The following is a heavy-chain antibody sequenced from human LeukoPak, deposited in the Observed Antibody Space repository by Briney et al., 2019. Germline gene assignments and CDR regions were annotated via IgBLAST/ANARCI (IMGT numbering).Heavy chain of an antibody. V-gene: IGHV3-30*02. D-gene: IGHD5-18*01. J-gene: IGHJ4*02. CDR1: GFTFSNCG. CDR2: LRRDGSDK. CDR3: AKDHSQNFDY. Sequence: GGSLGLSCAASGFTFSNCGMHWVRQAPGKGLEWVAFLRRDGSDKYYADSVKGRFTISRDNSKNTVYLQMNSLRPEDTAVYYCAKDHSQNFDYWGQGTLVTVSS.